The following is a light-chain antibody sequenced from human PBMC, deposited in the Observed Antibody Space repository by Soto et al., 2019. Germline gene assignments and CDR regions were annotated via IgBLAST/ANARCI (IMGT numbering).Light chain of an antibody. V-gene: IGLV2-23*01. CDR2: EGS. CDR1: SSDVGTHKF. Sequence: QSALTQPASVSGSPGQSITISCTRTSSDVGTHKFVSWYQQHPGKAPKLMIYEGSHRPSGVSDRFSGSTSGNTASLTISGLQAEDEADYYCCSYAHSSVVFGGGTSVLFGGWTKLTVL. J-gene: IGLJ3*02. CDR3: CSYAHSSVVFGGGTSVL.